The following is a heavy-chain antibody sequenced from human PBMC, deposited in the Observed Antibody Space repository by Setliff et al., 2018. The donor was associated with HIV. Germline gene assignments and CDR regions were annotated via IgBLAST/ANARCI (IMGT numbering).Heavy chain of an antibody. CDR1: GFTFSSYA. Sequence: PGGSLRLSCAASGFTFSSYAMSWVRQAPGKGLEWVSAISGSGGSTYYADSVKGRFTISRDNSKNTLYLQMNSLRAEDTAVYYCARYPGSGYYYAPFDYWGQGTLVTVSS. D-gene: IGHD3-22*01. V-gene: IGHV3-23*01. CDR2: ISGSGGST. J-gene: IGHJ4*02. CDR3: ARYPGSGYYYAPFDY.